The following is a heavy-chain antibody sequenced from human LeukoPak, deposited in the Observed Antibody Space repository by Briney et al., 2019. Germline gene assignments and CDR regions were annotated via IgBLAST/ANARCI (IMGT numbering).Heavy chain of an antibody. CDR1: GFTFSSYG. D-gene: IGHD2-2*01. V-gene: IGHV3-30*02. CDR2: IRYDGNNK. J-gene: IGHJ4*02. CDR3: VKGLDIVVVTAAGHHDY. Sequence: GGSLRLSCAASGFTFSSYGMHWVRQAPGKGLEWVAFIRYDGNNKYYTDSVKGRFTISRDNSKSTLYLQMNTLRAEDTAVYYRVKGLDIVVVTAAGHHDYWGQGTLVTVSS.